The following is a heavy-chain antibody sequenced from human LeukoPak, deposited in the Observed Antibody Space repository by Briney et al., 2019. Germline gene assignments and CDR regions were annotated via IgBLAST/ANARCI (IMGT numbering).Heavy chain of an antibody. D-gene: IGHD3-22*01. CDR2: IYASGST. CDR3: ARPSTYYYDSSGHGAFDI. CDR1: SGSISSYY. J-gene: IGHJ3*02. V-gene: IGHV4-4*07. Sequence: SETLSLTCTVSSGSISSYYWSWIRQPAGKGLEWIGRIYASGSTNYNPSLKSRVTISVDTSKNQFSLKLSSVTAADTAVYYCARPSTYYYDSSGHGAFDIWGQGTMVTVSS.